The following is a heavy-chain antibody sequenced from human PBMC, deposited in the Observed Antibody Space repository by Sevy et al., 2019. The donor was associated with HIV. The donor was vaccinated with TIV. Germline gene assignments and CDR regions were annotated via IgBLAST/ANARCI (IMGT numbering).Heavy chain of an antibody. V-gene: IGHV1-69*13. CDR2: IIPIFGTT. CDR1: GGTFSSYA. Sequence: ASVQVSCKASGGTFSSYAIHWVRQAPGQGLEWMGGIIPIFGTTNYAQKFQGRVTITADESTSTSNMELSSLRSEDTAVYYCARGVTMIRGGGYYFDYWGQGTLVTVSS. D-gene: IGHD3-22*01. CDR3: ARGVTMIRGGGYYFDY. J-gene: IGHJ4*02.